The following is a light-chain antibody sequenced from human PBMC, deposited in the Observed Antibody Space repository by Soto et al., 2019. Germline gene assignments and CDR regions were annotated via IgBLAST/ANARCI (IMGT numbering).Light chain of an antibody. J-gene: IGLJ3*02. V-gene: IGLV2-14*01. CDR3: SSYTSSNPPWV. CDR1: SNDVGGYNY. Sequence: QSALTQPASVSGSPGQSITISCTGTSNDVGGYNYVSWYQQHPGKAPKLMIYEVSNRPSGISNRFSGSKSGNTASLTISGLQAEDEGDYYCSSYTSSNPPWVFGGGTKVTVL. CDR2: EVS.